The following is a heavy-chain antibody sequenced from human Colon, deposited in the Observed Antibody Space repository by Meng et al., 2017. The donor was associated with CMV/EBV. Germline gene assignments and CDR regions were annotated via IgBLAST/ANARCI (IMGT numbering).Heavy chain of an antibody. CDR1: GDIVSSNSAA. Sequence: VQLQQSGPGLVKPSXXLXLTXAISGDIVSSNSAAWHWIRQSPSRGLEWLGRTYYRSKWYHEYAVSVKSRITISPDTPKNQFSLQLNSMTPEDTAVYYCARGINGGCGDWGQGTLVTVSS. CDR2: TYYRSKWYH. D-gene: IGHD4-23*01. V-gene: IGHV6-1*01. CDR3: ARGINGGCGD. J-gene: IGHJ4*02.